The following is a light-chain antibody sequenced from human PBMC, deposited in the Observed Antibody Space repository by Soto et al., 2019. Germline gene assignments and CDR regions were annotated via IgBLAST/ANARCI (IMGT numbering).Light chain of an antibody. V-gene: IGKV1-39*01. CDR2: GAS. Sequence: DIQMIQSPSSLSASVGDRVTITCRASQSISSYLNWYHQKPGKAPNLLIYGASSLQSGVPSRFSGSGSGTDFTLTISSLQPEDFATYYCQQSYSTPRTFGQGTKVEIK. J-gene: IGKJ1*01. CDR1: QSISSY. CDR3: QQSYSTPRT.